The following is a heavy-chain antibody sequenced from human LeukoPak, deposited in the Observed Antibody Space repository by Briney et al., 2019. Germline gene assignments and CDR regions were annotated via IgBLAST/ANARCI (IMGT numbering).Heavy chain of an antibody. CDR1: GFTFSSYA. D-gene: IGHD3-22*01. J-gene: IGHJ4*02. Sequence: GGSLRLSCAASGFTFSSYAMHWVRQAPGKGLEWVAVMSYDGSNKYYADSVKGRFTISRDNSKNTLYLQMNSLRAEDTAVYYCASEVVINPRSRGDDYWGQGTLVTVSS. CDR3: ASEVVINPRSRGDDY. V-gene: IGHV3-30*04. CDR2: MSYDGSNK.